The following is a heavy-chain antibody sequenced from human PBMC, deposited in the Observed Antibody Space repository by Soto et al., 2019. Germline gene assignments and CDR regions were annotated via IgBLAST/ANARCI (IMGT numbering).Heavy chain of an antibody. CDR1: GYSFSSYW. V-gene: IGHV5-51*01. J-gene: IGHJ4*02. D-gene: IGHD6-19*01. CDR2: IFPRDSDT. Sequence: GSLKISCKGCGYSFSSYWIAWVRQMPGKGLEWMGIIFPRDSDTRYSASLQGQVTISADKSISTAYLQWSNLKASDSAIYYCARQRYSSAWLEYWGQGTLVTVSS. CDR3: ARQRYSSAWLEY.